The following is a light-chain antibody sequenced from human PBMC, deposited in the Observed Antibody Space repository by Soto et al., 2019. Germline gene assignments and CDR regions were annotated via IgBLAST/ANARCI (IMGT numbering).Light chain of an antibody. J-gene: IGLJ1*01. CDR2: TND. CDR3: AAWDDSLNGYV. CDR1: SSNIGSNT. Sequence: QLVLTQPPSASGTAGPRVTISCSGSSSNIGSNTVNWYQQLPGTAPELLIYTNDQRPSGVPDRFSGSKSGTSASLAISGLHSEDEAYYYCAAWDDSLNGYVFGAGTKVTVL. V-gene: IGLV1-44*01.